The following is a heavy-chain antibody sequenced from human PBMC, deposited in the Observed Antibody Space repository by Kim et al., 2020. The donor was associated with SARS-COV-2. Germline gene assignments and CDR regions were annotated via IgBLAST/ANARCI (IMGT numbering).Heavy chain of an antibody. CDR3: ARKTI. Sequence: SSSISSTNYTVSGKGRSTISGDNAKHALYLQMNSVRAEDTAVYYCARKTIWGQGTLVTVSS. CDR2: SSSISST. D-gene: IGHD1-7*01. V-gene: IGHV3-11*06. J-gene: IGHJ4*02.